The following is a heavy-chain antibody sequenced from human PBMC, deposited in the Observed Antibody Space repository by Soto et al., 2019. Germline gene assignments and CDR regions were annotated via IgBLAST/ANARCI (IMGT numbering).Heavy chain of an antibody. D-gene: IGHD2-15*01. V-gene: IGHV4-31*03. Sequence: PSETLSLTCTVSGGSISSGGYYWSWIRQHPGKGLEWIGYIYYSGSTYYNPSLKSRVTISVDTSKNQFSLKLSSVTAADTAVYYCARGLTASTCSGGSCYSGYFQHWGQGTLVTVSS. CDR2: IYYSGST. CDR3: ARGLTASTCSGGSCYSGYFQH. CDR1: GGSISSGGYY. J-gene: IGHJ1*01.